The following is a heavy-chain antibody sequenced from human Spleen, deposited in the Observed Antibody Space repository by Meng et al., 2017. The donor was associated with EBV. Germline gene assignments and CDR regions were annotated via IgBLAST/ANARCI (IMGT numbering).Heavy chain of an antibody. V-gene: IGHV1-69*06. J-gene: IGHJ4*02. D-gene: IGHD2-2*01. CDR1: GGTFSSNA. CDR2: IIPIFGTA. Sequence: QVQRVQSGAEVKKPXSSVKVSCXASGGTFSSNAVSWVRQAPGQGLEWMGGIIPIFGTANYAQKLQGRVTITVDKSTSTAYMELSSLRSEDTAVYYCASPKIGYCSSTSCHFDYWGQGTLVTVSS. CDR3: ASPKIGYCSSTSCHFDY.